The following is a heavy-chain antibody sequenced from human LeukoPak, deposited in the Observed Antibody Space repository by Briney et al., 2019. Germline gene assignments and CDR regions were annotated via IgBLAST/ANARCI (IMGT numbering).Heavy chain of an antibody. Sequence: SETLSLTCAVSGGSISSSAWWSWVRQPPGKGLEWIGEVNPSGSTNYNPSLKSRVAMSVDASKSHFSLKLSSVTAADTAVYYCATRDYWGQGTLVTVSS. CDR3: ATRDY. J-gene: IGHJ4*02. CDR2: VNPSGST. V-gene: IGHV4-4*02. CDR1: GGSISSSAW.